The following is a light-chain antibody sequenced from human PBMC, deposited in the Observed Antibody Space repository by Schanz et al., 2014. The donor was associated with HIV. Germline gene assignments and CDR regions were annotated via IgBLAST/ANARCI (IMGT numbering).Light chain of an antibody. CDR1: SSSTKTNA. CDR2: NTH. CDR3: ATWDDTLNGWV. J-gene: IGLJ3*02. Sequence: QSVLTQPPSASGTPGQGVTISCSGSSSSTKTNAVNWFPQPPGTAPKLLIYNTHHRPSGVPDRFSGSESGTSASLAISGLQSEDEADYYCATWDDTLNGWVLGGGTKLTVL. V-gene: IGLV1-44*01.